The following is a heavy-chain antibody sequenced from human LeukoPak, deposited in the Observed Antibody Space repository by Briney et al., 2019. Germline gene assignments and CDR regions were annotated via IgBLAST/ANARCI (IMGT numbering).Heavy chain of an antibody. Sequence: ASVKVSCKASGYTFTSYGISWVRQAPGQGLEWMGWISAYNGNTNYAQKLQGRVTMTTDTSTSTAYMELRSLRSDDTAVYYCARVSFIAVVTARTYYFDYWGQGTLVTVSS. CDR2: ISAYNGNT. CDR3: ARVSFIAVVTARTYYFDY. J-gene: IGHJ4*02. CDR1: GYTFTSYG. V-gene: IGHV1-18*01. D-gene: IGHD2-21*02.